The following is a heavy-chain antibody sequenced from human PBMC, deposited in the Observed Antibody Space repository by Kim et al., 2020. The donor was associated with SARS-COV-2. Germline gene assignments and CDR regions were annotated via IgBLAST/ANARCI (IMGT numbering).Heavy chain of an antibody. CDR3: ATDFWSGTSYYYYGMDV. Sequence: SVKVSCKASGGTFSSYAISWVRQAPGQGLEWMGGIIPIFGTANYAQKFQGRVTITADESTSTAYMELSSLRSEDTAVYYCATDFWSGTSYYYYGMDVWGQGTTVTVSS. CDR1: GGTFSSYA. CDR2: IIPIFGTA. V-gene: IGHV1-69*13. D-gene: IGHD3-3*01. J-gene: IGHJ6*02.